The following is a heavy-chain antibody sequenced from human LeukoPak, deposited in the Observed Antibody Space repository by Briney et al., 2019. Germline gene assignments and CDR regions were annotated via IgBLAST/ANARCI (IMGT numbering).Heavy chain of an antibody. CDR2: IIPIFGTA. V-gene: IGHV1-69*13. CDR3: ARSRGSCYSCGDY. J-gene: IGHJ4*02. D-gene: IGHD2-15*01. Sequence: SVKVSCKASGGTFSRYTINWVRQAPGQGLEWMGGIIPIFGTANYAQKFQGRVTITADESTSTAYMELSSLRSEDTAVYYCARSRGSCYSCGDYWGQGTLVTVSS. CDR1: GGTFSRYT.